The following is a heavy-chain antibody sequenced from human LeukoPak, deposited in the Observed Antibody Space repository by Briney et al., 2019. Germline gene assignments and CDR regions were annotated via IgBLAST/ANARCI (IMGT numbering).Heavy chain of an antibody. CDR3: ARVGIAAAGTPQGGSSY. V-gene: IGHV1-18*01. D-gene: IGHD6-13*01. CDR1: GYTFTSYG. CDR2: ISAYNGNT. Sequence: ASVKVSCKASGYTFTSYGISWVRQAPGQGLEWMGWISAYNGNTNYAQKLQGRVTMTTDTSTSTAYMELRSLRSDDTAVYYSARVGIAAAGTPQGGSSYWGQGTLVTVSS. J-gene: IGHJ4*02.